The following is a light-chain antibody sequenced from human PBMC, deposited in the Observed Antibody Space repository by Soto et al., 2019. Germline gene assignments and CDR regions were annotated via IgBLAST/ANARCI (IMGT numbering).Light chain of an antibody. CDR3: QQYSRYSPWT. V-gene: IGKV1-5*01. Sequence: DIQMTQSPSTLSASVGARVTITCRASQSISSWLAWYQQKPGKAPKLLIYDASSLESGVPSRFSGRGSGTEFSLTISNQQPDDFATYYCQQYSRYSPWTFGQGTKVEIK. CDR2: DAS. J-gene: IGKJ1*01. CDR1: QSISSW.